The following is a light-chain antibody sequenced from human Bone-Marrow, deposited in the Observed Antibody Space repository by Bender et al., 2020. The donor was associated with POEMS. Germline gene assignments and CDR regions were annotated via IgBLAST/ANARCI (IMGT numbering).Light chain of an antibody. CDR1: SSDVGNYNL. V-gene: IGLV2-23*02. Sequence: QSALTQPASVSGSPGQSITISCTGTSSDVGNYNLVSWYQQHPGKAPKLIIYEVTKRPSGVSSRFSGSKSGNTASLRISGLQAEDEAEYHCCSYVRGNKLVFGGGTKLPVL. J-gene: IGLJ3*02. CDR3: CSYVRGNKLV. CDR2: EVT.